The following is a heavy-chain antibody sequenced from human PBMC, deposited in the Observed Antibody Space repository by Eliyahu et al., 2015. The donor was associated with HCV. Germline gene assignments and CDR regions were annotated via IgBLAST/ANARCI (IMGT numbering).Heavy chain of an antibody. J-gene: IGHJ4*02. CDR2: INHSGST. CDR1: GGSFSGYY. D-gene: IGHD6-13*01. V-gene: IGHV4-34*01. CDR3: AREPAKGIGAYYFDY. Sequence: QVQLQQWGAGLLKPSETLSLTCAVYGGSFSGYYWSWIRQPPGKGLEWIGEINHSGSTNYNPSLKSRVTISVDTSKNQFSLKLSSVTAADTAVYYCAREPAKGIGAYYFDYWGQGTLVTVSS.